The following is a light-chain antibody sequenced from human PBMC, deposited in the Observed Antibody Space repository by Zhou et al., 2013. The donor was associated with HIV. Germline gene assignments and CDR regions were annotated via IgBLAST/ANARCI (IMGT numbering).Light chain of an antibody. CDR2: GAS. CDR1: QGIRNF. J-gene: IGKJ1*01. V-gene: IGKV1-27*01. CDR3: QKYNSDPWT. Sequence: DIQMTQSPSSLSASVGDRVTITCRASQGIRNFLAWYQQKPGKVPKVLIYGASTLQSGVPSRFSGSGSGTDFTLTISSLQPEDVATYYCQKYNSDPWTFGQGTKVEIK.